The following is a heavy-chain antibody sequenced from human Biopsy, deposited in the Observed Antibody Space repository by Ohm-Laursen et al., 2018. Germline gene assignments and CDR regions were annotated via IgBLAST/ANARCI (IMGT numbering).Heavy chain of an antibody. CDR3: AADINVWNVNY. J-gene: IGHJ4*02. V-gene: IGHV1-24*01. Sequence: ASVKVSCKVSGYTLTELSMHWVRQAPGRGLDWMGGFAPENGKTIYAQKFQGRITMTEDTSTDTAYMELSSLRSEDTAVYYCAADINVWNVNYWGQGTQVTVPS. CDR2: FAPENGKT. D-gene: IGHD1-1*01. CDR1: GYTLTELS.